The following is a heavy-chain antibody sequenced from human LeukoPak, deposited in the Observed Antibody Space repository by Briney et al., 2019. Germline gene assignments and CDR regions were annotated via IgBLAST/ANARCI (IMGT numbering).Heavy chain of an antibody. Sequence: SETLSLTCTVSGGSISGHHWSWIRQPPGKGLEWIGYIYYTGSTNYNPSLKSRVTISLDTSMNQFSLQLASVTVADTAVYYCARQAHCTSTICNSFDYWGQGTLVTVCS. J-gene: IGHJ4*02. CDR1: GGSISGHH. CDR3: ARQAHCTSTICNSFDY. V-gene: IGHV4-59*08. D-gene: IGHD2-2*01. CDR2: IYYTGST.